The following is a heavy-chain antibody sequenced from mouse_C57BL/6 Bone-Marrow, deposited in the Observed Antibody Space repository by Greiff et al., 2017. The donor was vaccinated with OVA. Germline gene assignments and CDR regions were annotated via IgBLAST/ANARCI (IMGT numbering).Heavy chain of an antibody. CDR1: GYTFTDYY. CDR3: ARIATGYYAMDY. V-gene: IGHV1-26*01. D-gene: IGHD4-1*02. J-gene: IGHJ4*01. Sequence: VQLQQSGPELVKPGASVKISCKASGYTFTDYYMNWVKQSHGKSLEWIGDINPNNGGTSYKQKFKGKATLTVDKSSSTAYMELRSLTSEDSAVYYCARIATGYYAMDYWGQGTSVTVSS. CDR2: INPNNGGT.